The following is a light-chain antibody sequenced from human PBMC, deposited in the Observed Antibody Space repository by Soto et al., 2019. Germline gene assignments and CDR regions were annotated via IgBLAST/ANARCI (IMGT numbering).Light chain of an antibody. CDR2: DVS. J-gene: IGLJ3*02. CDR3: SSYTSTNSWV. CDR1: SSDVGGYNY. V-gene: IGLV2-14*01. Sequence: QSALTQSASVSGSPGQSITTSCTGTSSDVGGYNYVSWYQQHPGKAPKLIIYDVSNRPSGVSTCFSGSKSGNTASLTISGLQAEDEADYSCSSYTSTNSWVFGGGTKLTVL.